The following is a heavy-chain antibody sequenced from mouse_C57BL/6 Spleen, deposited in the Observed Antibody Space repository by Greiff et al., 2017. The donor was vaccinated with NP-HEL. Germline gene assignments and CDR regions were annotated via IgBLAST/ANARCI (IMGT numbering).Heavy chain of an antibody. CDR2: INPNNGGT. Sequence: VQLQQSGPELVKPGASVKISCKASGYTFTDYYMNWVKQSHGKSLEWIGDINPNNGGTSYNQKFKGKATLTVDKSSSTAYMELRSLTSEDSAVYYCARRGAITTVVGAMDYWGQGTSVTVSS. J-gene: IGHJ4*01. D-gene: IGHD1-1*01. V-gene: IGHV1-26*01. CDR3: ARRGAITTVVGAMDY. CDR1: GYTFTDYY.